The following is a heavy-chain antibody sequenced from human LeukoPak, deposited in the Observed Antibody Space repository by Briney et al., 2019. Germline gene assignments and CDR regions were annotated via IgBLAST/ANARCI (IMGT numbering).Heavy chain of an antibody. CDR2: IKSKTDGGTT. J-gene: IGHJ4*02. D-gene: IGHD3-22*01. Sequence: PGGSLRLSCAAPGFTFSNAWMSWVRQAPGKGLEWVGRIKSKTDGGTTDYAAPVKGRFTISRYDSENTLYLQMNSLKTEDTAVYYCTTEYYYDSSGFLGFDYWGQGTLVTVSS. CDR1: GFTFSNAW. CDR3: TTEYYYDSSGFLGFDY. V-gene: IGHV3-15*01.